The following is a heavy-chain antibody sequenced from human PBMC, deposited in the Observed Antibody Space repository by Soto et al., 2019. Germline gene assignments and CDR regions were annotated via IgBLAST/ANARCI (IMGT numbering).Heavy chain of an antibody. CDR2: IRAYNGNT. V-gene: IGHV1-18*01. CDR3: ARDAQTAYYYGMDV. Sequence: QVQLVQSGAEVKKPGASVKVSCKASGYTFTSYGISWVRQAPGQGLEWMGWIRAYNGNTNYAQKLQGRVTMTTDTSTSTAYMELRSLRSDDTAVYDWARDAQTAYYYGMDVWGQGTTVTVSS. J-gene: IGHJ6*02. CDR1: GYTFTSYG.